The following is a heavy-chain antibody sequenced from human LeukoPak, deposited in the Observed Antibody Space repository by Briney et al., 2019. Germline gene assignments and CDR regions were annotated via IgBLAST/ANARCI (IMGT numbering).Heavy chain of an antibody. CDR1: GFTFSSYA. Sequence: GGSLRLSCAASGFTFSSYAMSWVRQAPGKGLEWVSAISGSGGSTYYADSVKGRFTISRDNSKNTLYLQMNSLRAEDTAVYYCAKDHGSSWYPYYFDYWGQGTLVTVSS. CDR3: AKDHGSSWYPYYFDY. J-gene: IGHJ4*02. V-gene: IGHV3-23*01. D-gene: IGHD6-13*01. CDR2: ISGSGGST.